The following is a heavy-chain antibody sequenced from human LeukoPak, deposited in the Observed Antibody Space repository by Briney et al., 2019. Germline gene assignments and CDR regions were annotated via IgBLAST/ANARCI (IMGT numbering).Heavy chain of an antibody. V-gene: IGHV4-39*01. J-gene: IGHJ4*02. CDR1: GVSISSSKYY. D-gene: IGHD3-9*01. Sequence: SETLSLTCTVSGVSISSSKYYWGWTREPPGKGLEWFGLMYYRGTTYFNPPLKSRVTIFADTPKRLFSLNLRSVTAADTAVYYCARQTSTRGRFFDWIYPPDIWGQGILVTVSS. CDR3: ARQTSTRGRFFDWIYPPDI. CDR2: MYYRGTT.